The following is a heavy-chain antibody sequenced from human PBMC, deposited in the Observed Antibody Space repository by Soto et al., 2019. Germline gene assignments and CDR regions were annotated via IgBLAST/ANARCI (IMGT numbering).Heavy chain of an antibody. CDR3: ARDLVVVVAATPGYYYYMDV. D-gene: IGHD2-15*01. CDR1: GGTFSSYT. CDR2: IIPILGIA. Sequence: QVQLVQSGAEVKKPGSSVKVSCKASGGTFSSYTISWVRQAPGQGLEWMGRIIPILGIANYAPKFQGRVTITADKSTSTAYMELSSLRSEDTAVYYCARDLVVVVAATPGYYYYMDVWGKGTTVTVSS. J-gene: IGHJ6*03. V-gene: IGHV1-69*08.